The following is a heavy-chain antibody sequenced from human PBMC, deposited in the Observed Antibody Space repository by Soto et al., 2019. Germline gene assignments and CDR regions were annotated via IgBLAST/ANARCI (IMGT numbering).Heavy chain of an antibody. CDR3: ARYYYDSSGYFRCFDY. CDR2: IYYSGST. CDR1: GGSISSGGYY. V-gene: IGHV4-31*03. J-gene: IGHJ4*02. Sequence: QVQLQESGPGLVKPSQTLSLTCTVSGGSISSGGYYWSWIRQHPGKGLEWIGYIYYSGSTYYNPSLKSRVTISVDTSKNQFSLKLSSVTAADTAVYYCARYYYDSSGYFRCFDYWGQGTLVTVSS. D-gene: IGHD3-22*01.